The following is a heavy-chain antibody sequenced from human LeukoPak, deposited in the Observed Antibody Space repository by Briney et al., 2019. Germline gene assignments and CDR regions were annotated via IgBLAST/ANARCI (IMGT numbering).Heavy chain of an antibody. V-gene: IGHV3-74*03. Sequence: GGSLRLSCVASGFTFIGHWMHWVRQVPGKGLMAVSRITPDGNAAAYADSVKGRFTISRDSAKISLYLEMNSLTAEDTALYHCTRSGYSNGYDYWGQGTLVTVSS. CDR1: GFTFIGHW. J-gene: IGHJ4*02. CDR2: ITPDGNAA. CDR3: TRSGYSNGYDY. D-gene: IGHD2-15*01.